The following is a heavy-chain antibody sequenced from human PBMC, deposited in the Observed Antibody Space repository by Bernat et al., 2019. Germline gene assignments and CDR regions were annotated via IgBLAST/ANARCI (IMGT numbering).Heavy chain of an antibody. Sequence: QVQLVQSGAEVKKPGASVKVSCKVSGYTLTELSMHWVRQAPGKGLEWMGGFDPEDGETIYAQKFQARVPMTKETSTDTAYMELSSLRTEDTAVYYCATSHNLLNYYDIAATPQYFDYWGQGTLVTVSS. CDR3: ATSHNLLNYYDIAATPQYFDY. D-gene: IGHD3-9*01. V-gene: IGHV1-24*01. CDR1: GYTLTELS. CDR2: FDPEDGET. J-gene: IGHJ4*02.